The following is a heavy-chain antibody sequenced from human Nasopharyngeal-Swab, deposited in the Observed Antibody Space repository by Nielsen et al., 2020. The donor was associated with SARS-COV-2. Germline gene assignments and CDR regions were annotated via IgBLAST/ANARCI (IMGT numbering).Heavy chain of an antibody. J-gene: IGHJ4*02. V-gene: IGHV3-9*01. CDR3: ATEPVTYYYDSSGYPADY. CDR1: GFTFDEAA. Sequence: SLKISCAASGFTFDEAAMHWVRQAPGKGLEWVSGISWNGGNIGYADSVKGRFTISRDNSKNTLYLQMNSLRAEDTAVYYCATEPVTYYYDSSGYPADYWGQGTLVTVSS. D-gene: IGHD3-22*01. CDR2: ISWNGGNI.